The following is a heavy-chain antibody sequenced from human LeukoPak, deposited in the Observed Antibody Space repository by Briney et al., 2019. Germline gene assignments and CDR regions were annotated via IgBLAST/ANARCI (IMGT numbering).Heavy chain of an antibody. V-gene: IGHV3-7*01. Sequence: GGSLRLSCAASGFTFSSYWMSWVRQAPGKGLEWVANIKQDGSEKYYVDSVKGRFTISRDNAKNSLYLQMNSLRAEDTAVYYCAREHADYDFWSGYYQLIDYWGQGTLVTVSS. J-gene: IGHJ4*02. CDR1: GFTFSSYW. CDR3: AREHADYDFWSGYYQLIDY. D-gene: IGHD3-3*01. CDR2: IKQDGSEK.